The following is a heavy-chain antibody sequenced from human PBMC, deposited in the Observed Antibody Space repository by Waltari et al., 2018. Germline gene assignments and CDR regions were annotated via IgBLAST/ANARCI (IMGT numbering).Heavy chain of an antibody. CDR2: INPNSGGT. CDR1: GYTFTGYY. Sequence: QVQLVQSGAEVKKPGASVKVSCKASGYTFTGYYMHWVRQAPGQGLEWMGRINPNSGGTNYEQKVQGRVTMTRDTSISTAYMELSRLRSDDTAVYYCATSPREWYFDLWGRGTLVTVSS. V-gene: IGHV1-2*02. CDR3: ATSPREWYFDL. J-gene: IGHJ2*01.